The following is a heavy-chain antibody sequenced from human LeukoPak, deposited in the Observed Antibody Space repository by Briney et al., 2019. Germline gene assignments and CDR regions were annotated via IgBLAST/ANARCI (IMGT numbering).Heavy chain of an antibody. CDR1: GGSISSYY. Sequence: SETLSLTCTVSGGSISSYYWSWIRQPPGKGLEWIGYIYYSGSTNYNPSLKSRVTMSVDTSKNQFSLKLSSVTAADTAVYYCARGRPGVSIDYWGQGTLVTVSS. CDR2: IYYSGST. V-gene: IGHV4-59*12. J-gene: IGHJ4*02. CDR3: ARGRPGVSIDY. D-gene: IGHD2-8*01.